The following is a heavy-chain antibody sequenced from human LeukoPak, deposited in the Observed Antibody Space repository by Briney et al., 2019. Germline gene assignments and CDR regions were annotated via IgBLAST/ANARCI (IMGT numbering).Heavy chain of an antibody. CDR2: IGWVDDK. V-gene: IGHV2-70*11. CDR3: ARMITLSDGRYSSKTLDY. J-gene: IGHJ4*02. Sequence: SGPTLVNPTQTLTLTCTFAGFSLSTSSMCVSWIRQPPGKALEWLARIGWVDDKYYSTSLKTRLTISKATSKNQVVLTMTYMDPVDTATYYCARMITLSDGRYSSKTLDYWGQGTLVTVSS. CDR1: GFSLSTSSMC. D-gene: IGHD1-26*01.